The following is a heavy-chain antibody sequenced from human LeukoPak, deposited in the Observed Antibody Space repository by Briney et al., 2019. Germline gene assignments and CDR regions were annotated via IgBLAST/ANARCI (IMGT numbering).Heavy chain of an antibody. V-gene: IGHV4-34*01. Sequence: SETLSLTCSVSGGSLSPYYWSWIRQPPGGGLEWLGEINQRGSTNYNPSLKSRVTISVEKFKNQSSLEVTSVTAADTAIYYCATLGGLYYESHGYPDFDHWGQGTLVTVSS. CDR1: GGSLSPYY. J-gene: IGHJ4*02. D-gene: IGHD3-22*01. CDR3: ATLGGLYYESHGYPDFDH. CDR2: INQRGST.